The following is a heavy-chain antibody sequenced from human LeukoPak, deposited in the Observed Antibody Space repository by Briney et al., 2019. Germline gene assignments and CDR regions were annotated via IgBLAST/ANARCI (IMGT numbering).Heavy chain of an antibody. CDR1: GGSISSYY. Sequence: PSETLSLTCNVSGGSISSYYWTWIRQPPGKGLEWIGYISYSGSTNYNPSLKSRVTISVDTSKNQFSLNLTSVTAADTAVYYCARGYSRSWYQAVVYIWLDPWGQGTLVTVSS. CDR3: ARGYSRSWYQAVVYIWLDP. V-gene: IGHV4-59*01. D-gene: IGHD6-13*01. CDR2: ISYSGST. J-gene: IGHJ5*02.